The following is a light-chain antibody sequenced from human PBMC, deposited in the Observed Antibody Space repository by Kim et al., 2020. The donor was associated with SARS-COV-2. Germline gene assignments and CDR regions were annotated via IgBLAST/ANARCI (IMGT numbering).Light chain of an antibody. V-gene: IGKV3-15*01. J-gene: IGKJ5*01. CDR1: QRVSNN. CDR3: QQYNRWPPIT. CDR2: GAS. Sequence: EIMMTQSPATLSVSPGERATLSCRASQRVSNNLAWYQQKPGQAPRLLIYGASTRATGIPARFSGSGSGTEFTLTISSLQSEDFAVYFCQQYNRWPPITFGQGTRLEIK.